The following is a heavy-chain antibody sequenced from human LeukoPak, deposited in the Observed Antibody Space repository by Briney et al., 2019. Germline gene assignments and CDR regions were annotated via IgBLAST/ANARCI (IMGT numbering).Heavy chain of an antibody. Sequence: KSSETLSLTYTVSGGSISSGDYYWSWIRQPPGKGLEWIGYIYYSGSTYYNPSLKSRVTISVDTSKNQFSLKLSSVTAADTAVYYCARGWYSSSWYPAYYFDYWGQGTLVTVSS. CDR1: GGSISSGDYY. J-gene: IGHJ4*02. D-gene: IGHD6-13*01. CDR3: ARGWYSSSWYPAYYFDY. CDR2: IYYSGST. V-gene: IGHV4-30-4*01.